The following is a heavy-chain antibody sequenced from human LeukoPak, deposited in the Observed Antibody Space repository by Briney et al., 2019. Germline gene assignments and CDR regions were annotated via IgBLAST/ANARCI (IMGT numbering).Heavy chain of an antibody. CDR1: GFSFSNFS. CDR2: ISSSSTYI. Sequence: GGPLSLSCEASGFSFSNFSLNWFRQAPGKGLDGVSSISSSSTYIYYADSLEGRFTISRDNVRNSLYLQMNSLRAEDTAVYYCAGDYEGNLAFDIWGQGTMVTVSS. J-gene: IGHJ3*02. V-gene: IGHV3-21*01. CDR3: AGDYEGNLAFDI. D-gene: IGHD4-23*01.